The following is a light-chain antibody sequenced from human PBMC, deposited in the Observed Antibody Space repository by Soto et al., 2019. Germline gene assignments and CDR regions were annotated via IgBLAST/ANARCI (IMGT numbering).Light chain of an antibody. V-gene: IGKV1-27*01. CDR2: AAS. CDR3: QQYSTYPIT. CDR1: HDITNY. Sequence: DIQMTPSPSSLSASVGDRVTITCRASHDITNYLAWYQQKPGKVPKLLIYAASTLQSGVPSRFSGSGSGTDFTLTISSLQPDDFATYYCQQYSTYPITFGQGTRLEI. J-gene: IGKJ5*01.